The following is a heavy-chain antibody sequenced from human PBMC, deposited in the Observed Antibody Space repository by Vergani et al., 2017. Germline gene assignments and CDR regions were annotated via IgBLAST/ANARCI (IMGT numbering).Heavy chain of an antibody. CDR1: EFTFSNYA. CDR3: ATAGAAXCRGASCYDFFEY. D-gene: IGHD2-15*01. Sequence: EVQLLESGGGLVQPGGSLGLTCAASEFTFSNYAMNWVRQAPGKGLEWVSVISGSGVSAYYTDSVKGRFTISRDNSKNMLFLQMNNLRTEDTAIYYCATAGAAXCRGASCYDFFEYWGQGTLVTVAS. V-gene: IGHV3-23*01. J-gene: IGHJ4*02. CDR2: ISGSGVSA.